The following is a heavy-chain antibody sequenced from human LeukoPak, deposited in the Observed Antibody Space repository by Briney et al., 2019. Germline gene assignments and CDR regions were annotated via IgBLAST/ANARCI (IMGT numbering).Heavy chain of an antibody. CDR3: AKVWRDDRISGSYRGSDY. J-gene: IGHJ4*02. V-gene: IGHV1-24*01. D-gene: IGHD3-16*02. CDR1: GYTLTELS. Sequence: ASVKVSCKVSGYTLTELSMHWVRQAPGKGLEWMGGFDPEDGETIYAQKFQGRVTMTGDTATDTAYMELSSLRPEDTAMYYCAKVWRDDRISGSYRGSDYWGQGTLVTVSS. CDR2: FDPEDGET.